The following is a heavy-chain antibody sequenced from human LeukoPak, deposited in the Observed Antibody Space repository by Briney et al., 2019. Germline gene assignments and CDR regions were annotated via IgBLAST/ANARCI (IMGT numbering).Heavy chain of an antibody. CDR3: ARASGSNRFDY. D-gene: IGHD1-26*01. Sequence: PSETLSLTCTVSGGSISSSSYYWGWIRQPPGKGLEWIGSIYYSGSTYYNPSLKSRVTISVDTSKNQFSLKLSSVTAADTAVYYCARASGSNRFDYWGQGTLVTVSS. CDR1: GGSISSSSYY. CDR2: IYYSGST. V-gene: IGHV4-39*07. J-gene: IGHJ4*02.